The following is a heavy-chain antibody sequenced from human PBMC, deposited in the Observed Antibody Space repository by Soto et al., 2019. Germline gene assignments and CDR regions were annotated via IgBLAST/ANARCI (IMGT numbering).Heavy chain of an antibody. D-gene: IGHD3-16*02. Sequence: GGSLRLSCAVPKFTFGDYWMSWVRQAPGKGLEWISNIKQDGSDKNYADSVKGRFTISRDNADNSMYLQMNSLRAEDTAVYYCATLSYGQLRYFDNWGQGTLVTVSS. V-gene: IGHV3-7*01. CDR3: ATLSYGQLRYFDN. CDR1: KFTFGDYW. CDR2: IKQDGSDK. J-gene: IGHJ4*02.